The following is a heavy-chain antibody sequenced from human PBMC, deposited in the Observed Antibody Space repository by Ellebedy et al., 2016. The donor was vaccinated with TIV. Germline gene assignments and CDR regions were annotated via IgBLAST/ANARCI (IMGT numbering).Heavy chain of an antibody. Sequence: GGSLRLXXAASGFTLSSYWMHWVRQAPGKGLVWVSRMSSDGSSIIYADSVKGRFTISRDDPKNTLYLQMKGLRAEDTAVYYCARDLGADPNHHWGQGTLVTVSS. CDR3: ARDLGADPNHH. J-gene: IGHJ1*01. D-gene: IGHD3-16*01. CDR1: GFTLSSYW. CDR2: MSSDGSSI. V-gene: IGHV3-74*01.